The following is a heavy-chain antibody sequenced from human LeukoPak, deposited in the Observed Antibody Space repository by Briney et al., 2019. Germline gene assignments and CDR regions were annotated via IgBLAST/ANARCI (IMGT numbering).Heavy chain of an antibody. CDR3: AKDRVLRYFDWLFDLDY. J-gene: IGHJ4*02. CDR2: ISGSGDST. Sequence: GGSLRLSCAASGFTFSSYAMSWVRQAPGKGLEWVSAISGSGDSTYYADSVKGRFTISRDNSKNTLYLQMNSLRAEDTAVYYCAKDRVLRYFDWLFDLDYWGQGTLVTVSS. CDR1: GFTFSSYA. V-gene: IGHV3-23*01. D-gene: IGHD3-9*01.